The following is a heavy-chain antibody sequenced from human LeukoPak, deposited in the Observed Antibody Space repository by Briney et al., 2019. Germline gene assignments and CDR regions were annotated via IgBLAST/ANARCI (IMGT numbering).Heavy chain of an antibody. V-gene: IGHV1-8*01. J-gene: IGHJ6*03. CDR1: GHTFTSYD. CDR2: MNPNSGNT. Sequence: ASVKVSCKASGHTFTSYDINWLRQATGQGLEWMGWMNPNSGNTGYAQKFQGRVTMTRNTSISTAYMELSSLRSEDTAVYYCATSEGDGYNSYYYYMDVWGKGTTVTVSS. D-gene: IGHD5-24*01. CDR3: ATSEGDGYNSYYYYMDV.